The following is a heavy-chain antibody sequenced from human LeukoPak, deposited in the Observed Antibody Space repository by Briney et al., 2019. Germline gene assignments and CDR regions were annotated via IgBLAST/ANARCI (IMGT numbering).Heavy chain of an antibody. Sequence: GGSIRLSCVASGFTFSSYWMSWVRQAPGKGLEWVANIKEDGSDKYYADSVKGRFTISRDNAKKSLYLQMNSLRAEDTAVYYCATDGGIAVAGSTWDYWGQGTLVTVSS. J-gene: IGHJ4*02. CDR1: GFTFSSYW. V-gene: IGHV3-7*01. CDR2: IKEDGSDK. CDR3: ATDGGIAVAGSTWDY. D-gene: IGHD6-19*01.